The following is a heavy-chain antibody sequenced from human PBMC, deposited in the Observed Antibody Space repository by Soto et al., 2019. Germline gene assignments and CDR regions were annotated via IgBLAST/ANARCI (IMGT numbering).Heavy chain of an antibody. V-gene: IGHV3-23*01. CDR2: INGDGGST. Sequence: EVQLLESGGGLVQRGGSLRLSCAASGFIFGGYGMRWVRQAPGKGLEWVAAINGDGGSTYYADSVKGRFTISRDNSKNTLDLQMNSLRDEDTAVYYCAKVIQMATVRGYFDYWGHGTLVTVSS. CDR1: GFIFGGYG. D-gene: IGHD4-4*01. J-gene: IGHJ4*01. CDR3: AKVIQMATVRGYFDY.